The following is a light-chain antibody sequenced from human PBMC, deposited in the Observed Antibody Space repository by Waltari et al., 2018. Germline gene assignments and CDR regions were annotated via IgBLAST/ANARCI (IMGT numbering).Light chain of an antibody. CDR2: DAS. J-gene: IGKJ4*01. CDR1: QSVSTY. CDR3: QHRFNWPLT. Sequence: ESLLTQSPSTLSLSPGDGATLSCRASQSVSTYLAGYQEKPGQHPRLLIYDASNRATGIPARFSGSGSGTDFTLTISGLEPEDSAVYYCQHRFNWPLTFGGGTKVEIK. V-gene: IGKV3-11*01.